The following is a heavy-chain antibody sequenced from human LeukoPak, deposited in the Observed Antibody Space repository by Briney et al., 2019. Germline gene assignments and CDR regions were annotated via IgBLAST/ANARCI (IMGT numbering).Heavy chain of an antibody. V-gene: IGHV3-15*01. CDR3: TTDFDFWSGYYPYYMDV. D-gene: IGHD3-3*01. CDR2: IKSKTDGGTT. CDR1: GFTFSNAW. Sequence: GGSLRLSCAASGFTFSNAWVSWVRQAPGQGLEWVGRIKSKTDGGTTDYAAPVKGRFTISRDDSKHTLYLQTNSLKTEDTAVYYRTTDFDFWSGYYPYYMDVWGKGTTVTDSS. J-gene: IGHJ6*03.